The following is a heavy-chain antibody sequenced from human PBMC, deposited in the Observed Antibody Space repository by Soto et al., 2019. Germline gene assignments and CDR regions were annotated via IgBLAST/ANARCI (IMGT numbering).Heavy chain of an antibody. CDR2: MNPNSGNT. J-gene: IGHJ6*03. Sequence: QVQLVQSGAEVKKPGASVTVSCKASGYTFTSYDINWVRQATGQGLEWMGWMNPNSGNTGYAQKFQGRVTMTRTTSISTAYMELSSLRSEDTAVYYCARPGYYDFWSGYPNYYYYYYMDVWGKGTTVTVSS. CDR1: GYTFTSYD. CDR3: ARPGYYDFWSGYPNYYYYYYMDV. V-gene: IGHV1-8*01. D-gene: IGHD3-3*01.